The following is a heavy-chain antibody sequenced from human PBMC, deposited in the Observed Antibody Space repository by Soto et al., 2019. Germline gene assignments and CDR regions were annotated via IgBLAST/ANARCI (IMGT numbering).Heavy chain of an antibody. D-gene: IGHD1-1*01. CDR3: AKDPGSTGATLGN. Sequence: EVQLLESGGDLVQPGGSLRLSCAASGFTFSNYAMNWVRQAPGKGLEWVSAISGSGGSTYYADSVKGRFTISRDSSKNTLYLQMNSLRAEDTAVYYCAKDPGSTGATLGNWGQGILVTVSS. J-gene: IGHJ4*02. CDR1: GFTFSNYA. V-gene: IGHV3-23*01. CDR2: ISGSGGST.